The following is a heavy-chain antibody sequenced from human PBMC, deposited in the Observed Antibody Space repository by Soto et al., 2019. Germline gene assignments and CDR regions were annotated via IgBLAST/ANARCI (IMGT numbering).Heavy chain of an antibody. J-gene: IGHJ4*02. CDR3: TTDGFIAVAAPYYFDC. Sequence: PGGSLRLSCAASGFTFSNAWINWVRQTPGRGLEWVGRVKSKNDGGTTDFAAPVKGRFTISRDDSKNTVYLQMNSLQTEDTAMYYCTTDGFIAVAAPYYFDCWGQGTLVTVSS. CDR2: VKSKNDGGTT. V-gene: IGHV3-15*07. D-gene: IGHD6-19*01. CDR1: GFTFSNAW.